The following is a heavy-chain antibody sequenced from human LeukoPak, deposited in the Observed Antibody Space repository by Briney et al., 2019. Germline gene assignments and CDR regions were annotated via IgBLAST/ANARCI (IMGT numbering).Heavy chain of an antibody. J-gene: IGHJ4*02. D-gene: IGHD3-10*01. CDR3: ARGGLPGRSGGKYDY. Sequence: GGSLRLSCAASGFTFTRYAMSWVRQAPGKGLEWVSAISGSGDNTYCADSVKGRFTISRDNSKNTLYLQMGSLRAEDMAVYYCARGGLPGRSGGKYDYWGQGTLVTVSS. V-gene: IGHV3-23*01. CDR1: GFTFTRYA. CDR2: ISGSGDNT.